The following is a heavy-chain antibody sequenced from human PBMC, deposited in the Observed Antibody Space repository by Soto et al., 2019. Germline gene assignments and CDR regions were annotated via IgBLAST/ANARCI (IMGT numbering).Heavy chain of an antibody. CDR1: GDSVSSNSAA. Sequence: KQSQTLSLTCAISGDSVSSNSAAWNWIRQSPSRGLEWLGRTYYRSKWYNDYAVSVKSRITINPDTSKNQFSLQLNSVTPEDTAVYYCARVGSYDFWSGYYTPFDYWGQGTLVTVSS. CDR2: TYYRSKWYN. V-gene: IGHV6-1*01. D-gene: IGHD3-3*01. J-gene: IGHJ4*02. CDR3: ARVGSYDFWSGYYTPFDY.